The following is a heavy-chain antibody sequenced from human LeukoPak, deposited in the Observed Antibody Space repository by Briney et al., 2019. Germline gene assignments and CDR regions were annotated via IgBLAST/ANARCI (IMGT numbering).Heavy chain of an antibody. D-gene: IGHD5-18*01. Sequence: SETLSLTCTVSGGSISSGSYYWSWIRQPAGKGLEWIGRIYTSGSTNYNPSLKSRVTISVDTSKNQFSLKLSSVTAADTAVYYCARGGNTAMVGGFDPWGQGTLVTVSS. V-gene: IGHV4-61*02. CDR3: ARGGNTAMVGGFDP. J-gene: IGHJ5*02. CDR1: GGSISSGSYY. CDR2: IYTSGST.